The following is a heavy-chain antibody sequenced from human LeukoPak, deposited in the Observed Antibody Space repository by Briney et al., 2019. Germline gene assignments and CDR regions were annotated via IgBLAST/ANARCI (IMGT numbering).Heavy chain of an antibody. CDR3: AKDEDTAMGGIVDY. D-gene: IGHD5-18*01. Sequence: GGSLRLSCAASGFTFSRYGMHGVRQAPGKGLEWVAFIRYDGSNKYYADSVKGRFTISRDNSKNTLYLQMNSLRAEDTAAYYCAKDEDTAMGGIVDYWGQGTLVTVSS. CDR1: GFTFSRYG. CDR2: IRYDGSNK. J-gene: IGHJ4*02. V-gene: IGHV3-30*02.